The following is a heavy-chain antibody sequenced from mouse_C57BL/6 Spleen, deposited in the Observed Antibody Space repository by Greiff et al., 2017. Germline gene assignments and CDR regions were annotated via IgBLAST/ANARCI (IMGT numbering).Heavy chain of an antibody. CDR2: IYPGDGDT. J-gene: IGHJ3*01. D-gene: IGHD2-5*01. V-gene: IGHV1-82*01. CDR1: GYAFSSSW. CDR3: ARVGYSNYAWFAY. Sequence: QVQLQQSGPELVKPGASVKISCKASGYAFSSSWMNWVKQRPGKGLEWIGRIYPGDGDTNYNGKFKGKATLTADKSSSTAYMQLSSLTSEDSAVYVCARVGYSNYAWFAYWGQGTLVTVSA.